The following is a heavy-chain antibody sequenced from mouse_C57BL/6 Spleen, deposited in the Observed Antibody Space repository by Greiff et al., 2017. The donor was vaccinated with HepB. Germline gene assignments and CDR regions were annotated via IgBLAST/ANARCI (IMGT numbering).Heavy chain of an antibody. CDR3: ARIYYGNLYYFDY. V-gene: IGHV1-66*01. D-gene: IGHD2-1*01. CDR1: GYSFTSYY. CDR2: IYPGSGNT. J-gene: IGHJ2*01. Sequence: VKLMESGPELVKPGASVKISCKASGYSFTSYYIHWVKQRPGQGLEWIGWIYPGSGNTKYNEKFKGKATLTADTSSSTAYMQLSSLTSEDSAVYYCARIYYGNLYYFDYWGQGTTLTVSS.